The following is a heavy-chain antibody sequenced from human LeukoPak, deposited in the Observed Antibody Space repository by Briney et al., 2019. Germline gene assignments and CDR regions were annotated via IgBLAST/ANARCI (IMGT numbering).Heavy chain of an antibody. CDR3: ARDEVRGYCSSTSCFDAFDI. V-gene: IGHV4-61*02. D-gene: IGHD2-2*01. CDR1: GGSISSGSYY. CDR2: IYTSGST. J-gene: IGHJ3*02. Sequence: SETLSLTCTVSGGSISSGSYYWSRIRQPAGKGLEWIGRIYTSGSTNYNPSLKSRVTISVDTSKNQFSLKLSSVTAADTAVYYCARDEVRGYCSSTSCFDAFDIWGQGTMVTVSS.